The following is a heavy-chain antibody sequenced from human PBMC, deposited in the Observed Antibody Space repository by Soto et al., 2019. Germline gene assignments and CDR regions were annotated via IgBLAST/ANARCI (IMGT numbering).Heavy chain of an antibody. CDR2: ISAGGTNT. V-gene: IGHV3-23*01. Sequence: PWGSLRLSCAASGFSFITYAMSWVRQAPGKGLYWVSFISAGGTNTYYADSVRGRFTISRDNSKNTLYLQMNSLRAEDTAVYYCAKLSAADAFDIWGQGTMVTVSS. CDR3: AKLSAADAFDI. J-gene: IGHJ3*02. CDR1: GFSFITYA.